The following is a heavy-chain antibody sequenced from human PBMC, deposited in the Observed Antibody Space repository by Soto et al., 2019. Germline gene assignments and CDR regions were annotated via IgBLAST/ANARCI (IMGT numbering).Heavy chain of an antibody. D-gene: IGHD3-9*01. CDR3: AREEVLRYFDWLYNSFDP. Sequence: QVQLVQSGAEVKKPGASVKVSCKASGYTFTSYDINWVRQSTGQGLEWMGWMNPKGGNTGYAQKFQGRVTMTRNTSISTAYMELSSLRSEDTAVYYCAREEVLRYFDWLYNSFDPWGQGTLVTVSS. CDR2: MNPKGGNT. CDR1: GYTFTSYD. J-gene: IGHJ5*02. V-gene: IGHV1-8*01.